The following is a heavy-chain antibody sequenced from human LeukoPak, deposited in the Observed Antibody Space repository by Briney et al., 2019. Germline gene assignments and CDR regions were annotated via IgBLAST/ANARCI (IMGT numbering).Heavy chain of an antibody. CDR3: ATTGAENCSSTSCYADY. D-gene: IGHD2-2*01. Sequence: PSETLSLTCTVSGGSISSYYWSWIRQPAGKGLEWIGRIYTSGSTNYNPSLKSQVTMSVDTSKNQFSLKLSSVTAADTAVYYCATTGAENCSSTSCYADYWGQGTLVTVSS. J-gene: IGHJ4*02. V-gene: IGHV4-4*07. CDR2: IYTSGST. CDR1: GGSISSYY.